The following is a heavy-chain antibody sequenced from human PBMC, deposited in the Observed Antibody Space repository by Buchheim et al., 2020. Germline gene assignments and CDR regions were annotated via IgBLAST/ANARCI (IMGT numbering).Heavy chain of an antibody. D-gene: IGHD1-26*01. V-gene: IGHV3-48*03. J-gene: IGHJ3*02. CDR2: ISSSGSTI. Sequence: EVQLVESGGGLVQPGGSLRLSCAASGFTFSSYEMNWVRQAPGKGLEWVSYISSSGSTIYYADSVKGRFTISRDNAKNSLYLQMNSLRAEDTAVYYCARDRRQLSSGSYLRGGAFDIWGQGT. CDR1: GFTFSSYE. CDR3: ARDRRQLSSGSYLRGGAFDI.